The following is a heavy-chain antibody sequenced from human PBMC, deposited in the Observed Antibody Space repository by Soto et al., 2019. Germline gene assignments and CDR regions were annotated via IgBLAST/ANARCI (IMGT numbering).Heavy chain of an antibody. CDR3: AKSSGYSGYDYNGFLFDY. CDR1: GFTFSSYA. V-gene: IGHV3-23*01. J-gene: IGHJ4*02. Sequence: HPGGSLRLSCAASGFTFSSYAMSWVRQAPGKGLEWVSAISGSGGSTYYADSVKGRFTISRDNSKNTLYLQMNSLRAEDTAVYYCAKSSGYSGYDYNGFLFDYWGQGTLVTVSS. D-gene: IGHD5-12*01. CDR2: ISGSGGST.